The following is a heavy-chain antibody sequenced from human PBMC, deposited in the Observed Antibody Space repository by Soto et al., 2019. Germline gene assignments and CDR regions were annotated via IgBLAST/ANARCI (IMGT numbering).Heavy chain of an antibody. J-gene: IGHJ6*02. CDR3: ARAVVTAPPYYYYYGMDV. Sequence: QVQLQESGPGLVKPSQTLSLTCSVSGGSISSGGYFWSWIRQHPGKGLEWIGHIHYIRGTYYSPSLKSRATISEDTSKNQFSLSLSSVTAADTAVYYCARAVVTAPPYYYYYGMDVWGQGTTVTVSS. CDR2: IHYIRGT. CDR1: GGSISSGGYF. V-gene: IGHV4-31*03. D-gene: IGHD2-21*02.